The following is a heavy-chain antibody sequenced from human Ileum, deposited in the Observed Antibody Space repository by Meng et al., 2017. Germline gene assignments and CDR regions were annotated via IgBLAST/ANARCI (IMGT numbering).Heavy chain of an antibody. D-gene: IGHD1-1*01. V-gene: IGHV1-18*01. CDR1: GYTFTTYG. J-gene: IGHJ4*02. CDR2: MNTDKGNT. Sequence: QVQLVQSGAEGKKPGASVKVSGKASGYTFTTYGISWVRQAPGQGLEWMGWMNTDKGNTNYAQKFQGRVTMTRDTSTSTAYMELRSLRSDDTAVYYCAREGAYNGGDYWGQGTLVTVSS. CDR3: AREGAYNGGDY.